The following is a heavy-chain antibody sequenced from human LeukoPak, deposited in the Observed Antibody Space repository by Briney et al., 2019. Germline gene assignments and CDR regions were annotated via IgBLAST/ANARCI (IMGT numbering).Heavy chain of an antibody. CDR2: ISSNGGST. Sequence: GGSLRLSCSASGFTFSSYAMHWVRQAPGKGLEYVSAISSNGGSTYYADSVKGRFTISRDNSKNTLYLQMSSLRAEDTAVYYCVKDAGIAVAGTLIDYWGQGTLVTVSS. V-gene: IGHV3-64D*06. CDR1: GFTFSSYA. J-gene: IGHJ4*02. D-gene: IGHD6-19*01. CDR3: VKDAGIAVAGTLIDY.